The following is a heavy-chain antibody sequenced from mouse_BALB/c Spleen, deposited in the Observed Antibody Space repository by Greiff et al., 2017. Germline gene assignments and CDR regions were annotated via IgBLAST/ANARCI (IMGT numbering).Heavy chain of an antibody. V-gene: IGHV3-6*02. CDR1: GYSITSGYY. Sequence: EVHLVESGPGLVKPSQSLSLTCSVTGYSITSGYYWNWIRQFPGNKLEWMGYISYDGSNNYNPSLKNRISITRDTSKNQFFLKLNSVTTEDTATYYCANYYGAWFAYWGQGTLVTVSA. D-gene: IGHD1-1*01. J-gene: IGHJ3*01. CDR3: ANYYGAWFAY. CDR2: ISYDGSN.